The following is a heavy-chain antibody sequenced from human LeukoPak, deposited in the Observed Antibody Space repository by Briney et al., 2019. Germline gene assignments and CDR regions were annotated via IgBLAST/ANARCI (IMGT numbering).Heavy chain of an antibody. Sequence: GGSLRLSCAASGFTFGDYYMTWIRQAPGKGLEWLSFISSRGDSLYYADSVRGRFTISRDNANNSLFLQMNSLRAEDTAVYYCAREVVIVPDYFYYGLDVWGQGTTVSVSS. V-gene: IGHV3-11*01. D-gene: IGHD2/OR15-2a*01. CDR2: ISSRGDSL. J-gene: IGHJ6*02. CDR3: AREVVIVPDYFYYGLDV. CDR1: GFTFGDYY.